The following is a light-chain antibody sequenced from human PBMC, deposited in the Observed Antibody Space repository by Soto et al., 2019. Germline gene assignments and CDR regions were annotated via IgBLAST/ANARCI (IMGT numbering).Light chain of an antibody. Sequence: EVVLTQSPGTLSLSTGERATLSCRASQSVGSSYLAWYQQKPGQAPRVLIYGTSSRATGIPDRFSGSGSGTDFTLTISRLEPEDFAVYHCQQYTTSSWTFGQGTKVDIK. CDR2: GTS. CDR1: QSVGSSY. J-gene: IGKJ1*01. CDR3: QQYTTSSWT. V-gene: IGKV3-20*01.